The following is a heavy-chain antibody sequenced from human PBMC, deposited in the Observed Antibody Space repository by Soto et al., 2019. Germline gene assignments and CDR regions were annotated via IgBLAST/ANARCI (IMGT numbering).Heavy chain of an antibody. CDR2: IFSNDEK. Sequence: QVTLKESGPVLVKPTEPLTLTCTVSGFSLSNARMGVSWIRQPPGKALEWLAHIFSNDEKSYSTSLKSRLTISKDTSKSQVVLTMTNMDPVDTATYYCARRLVHARGFDPWGQGTLVTVSS. J-gene: IGHJ5*02. V-gene: IGHV2-26*01. CDR3: ARRLVHARGFDP. CDR1: GFSLSNARMG. D-gene: IGHD6-19*01.